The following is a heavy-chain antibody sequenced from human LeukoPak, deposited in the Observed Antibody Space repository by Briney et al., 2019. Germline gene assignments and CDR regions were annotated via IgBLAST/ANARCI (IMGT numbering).Heavy chain of an antibody. CDR3: ARKGVFYAFDI. D-gene: IGHD2-8*01. J-gene: IGHJ3*02. CDR1: GFTFSTYA. Sequence: GGSLRLSCAASGFTFSTYAMNWVRQAPGKGLEWVSAISGSGAGTYYADSVTGQFTISRDNSKNTLFLQMNSLGADDTAVYYCARKGVFYAFDIWGQGTMVTVSS. V-gene: IGHV3-23*01. CDR2: ISGSGAGT.